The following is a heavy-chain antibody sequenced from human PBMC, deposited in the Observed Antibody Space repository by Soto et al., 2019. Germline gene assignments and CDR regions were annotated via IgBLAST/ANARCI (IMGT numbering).Heavy chain of an antibody. CDR2: IWYDGSNK. D-gene: IGHD3-10*01. Sequence: PGGSLRLSCAASGFTFSSYGMHWVRQAPGKGLDWVSVIWYDGSNKYYADSVKGRFTISRDNSKNTLYLQMNSLRAEDTAVYYCARDHRYYYGSGSYYYGMDVWGQGTTVTVSS. V-gene: IGHV3-33*01. CDR3: ARDHRYYYGSGSYYYGMDV. J-gene: IGHJ6*02. CDR1: GFTFSSYG.